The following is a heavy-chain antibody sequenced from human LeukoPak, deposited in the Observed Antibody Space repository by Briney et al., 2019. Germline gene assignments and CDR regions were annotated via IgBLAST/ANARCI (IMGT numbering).Heavy chain of an antibody. CDR1: GFTFSDNW. CDR2: IKEDGSEK. CDR3: AKYFRADSGNYYRSFDY. V-gene: IGHV3-7*05. D-gene: IGHD1-26*01. J-gene: IGHJ4*02. Sequence: PGGSLRLSCAVSGFTFSDNWMSWVRQAPGKGLEWVANIKEDGSEKKYVDSVKGRFTISRDNAKNSLYLQMNSLRAEGTAVYYCAKYFRADSGNYYRSFDYWGQGTLVTVSS.